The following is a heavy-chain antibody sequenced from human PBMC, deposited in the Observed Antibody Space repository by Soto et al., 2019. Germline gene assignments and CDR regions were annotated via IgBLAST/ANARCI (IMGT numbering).Heavy chain of an antibody. Sequence: GGSLRLSCVASGFIFNSYSMDWVRQAPGKGLEWISYINSGSTSVFYADSVKGRFTISRDNAKNSLYLQMNSLRAEDTAVYYCGSSASPDAYWGQGTLVTVSS. V-gene: IGHV3-48*01. J-gene: IGHJ4*02. D-gene: IGHD3-22*01. CDR1: GFIFNSYS. CDR3: GSSASPDAY. CDR2: INSGSTSV.